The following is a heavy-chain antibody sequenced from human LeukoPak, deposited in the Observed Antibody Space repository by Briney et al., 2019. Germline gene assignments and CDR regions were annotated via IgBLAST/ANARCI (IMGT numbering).Heavy chain of an antibody. CDR3: AKWKATATTIDY. CDR1: GFTISSYG. CDR2: IRYDESNK. Sequence: GGSLRLSCAASGFTISSYGMHWVRQAPGKGLEWVAFIRYDESNKYYADSVKGRFTISRDNSKNTLYLQMNSLKAEDTAVYYCAKWKATATTIDYWGRGTLVTVSS. J-gene: IGHJ4*02. V-gene: IGHV3-30*02. D-gene: IGHD4-11*01.